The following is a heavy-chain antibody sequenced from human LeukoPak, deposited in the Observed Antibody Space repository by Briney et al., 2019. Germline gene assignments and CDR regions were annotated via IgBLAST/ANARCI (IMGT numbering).Heavy chain of an antibody. V-gene: IGHV3-23*01. CDR3: AKDEDFWSGHALDAFDI. D-gene: IGHD3-3*01. CDR1: GFTFSDYA. CDR2: IGGGGEST. Sequence: GGSLRLSCVVSGFTFSDYAMRWVRQAPGKGLEWVSAIGGGGESTYYEDSVKGRFTISRDNSKHTLFLQMDSLRAEDTAMYYCAKDEDFWSGHALDAFDIWGLGTMVTVSS. J-gene: IGHJ3*02.